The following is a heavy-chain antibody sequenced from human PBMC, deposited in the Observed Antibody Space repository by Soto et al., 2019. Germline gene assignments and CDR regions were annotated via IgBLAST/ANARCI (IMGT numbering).Heavy chain of an antibody. D-gene: IGHD6-19*01. CDR2: IYYSGST. CDR1: GGSISSGGYY. CDR3: VRHLQAVAAAMPY. V-gene: IGHV4-31*03. J-gene: IGHJ4*02. Sequence: TSETLSLTCTVSGGSISSGGYYWSWIRQHPGKGLEWIGYIYYSGSTYYNPSLKSRVTISVDASKNEFSLRLRSVTAADTAVYYCVRHLQAVAAAMPYWGQGLPVTLSS.